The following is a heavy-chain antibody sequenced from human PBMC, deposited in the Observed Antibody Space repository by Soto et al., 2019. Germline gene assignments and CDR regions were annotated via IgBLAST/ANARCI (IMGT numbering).Heavy chain of an antibody. Sequence: EVHLVESGGGLVQPGKSLRLSCATSGFTFHDYAMHWVRQAPGKGPEWVSSISWNSATIDYADSVKGRFTISRDDAKNSLYLQMNSLRHEDTALYYCAKDGGYSGYGGVNDLDGFDSWGRGTLVIVSS. CDR2: ISWNSATI. D-gene: IGHD5-12*01. CDR3: AKDGGYSGYGGVNDLDGFDS. V-gene: IGHV3-9*01. CDR1: GFTFHDYA. J-gene: IGHJ4*02.